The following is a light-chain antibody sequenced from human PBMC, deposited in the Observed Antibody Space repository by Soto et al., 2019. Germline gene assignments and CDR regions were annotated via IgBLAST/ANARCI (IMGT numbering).Light chain of an antibody. CDR3: QQRSYWLT. CDR2: GAS. J-gene: IGKJ4*01. V-gene: IGKV3-11*01. Sequence: EIVLTQSPATLSLSPGESATLSCRASQSISTSLAWYQHKPGQAPRLLIYGASSRATGAPARFSGSGSGTDFTLTISSLEPEDCAVYYCQQRSYWLTFGGGTKVEIK. CDR1: QSISTS.